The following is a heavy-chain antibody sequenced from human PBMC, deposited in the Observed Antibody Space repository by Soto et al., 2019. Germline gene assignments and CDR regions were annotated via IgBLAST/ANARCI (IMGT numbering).Heavy chain of an antibody. V-gene: IGHV3-23*01. J-gene: IGHJ3*02. CDR1: GFIFSSYA. D-gene: IGHD6-19*01. CDR2: ISGNGGTT. CDR3: AKRFAYSSGLDGFDI. Sequence: GGSLRLSCAASGFIFSSYAMTWVRQGPGKGLEWVSGISGNGGTTYYADSVKGRFIISRDNSKNTLFLQMNSLRAEDSAIYYCAKRFAYSSGLDGFDIWGQGTVVTVSS.